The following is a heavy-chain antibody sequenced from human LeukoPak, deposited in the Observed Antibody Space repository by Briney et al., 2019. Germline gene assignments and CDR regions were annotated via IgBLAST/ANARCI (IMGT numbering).Heavy chain of an antibody. D-gene: IGHD3-10*01. Sequence: GGSLRLSCAASGFTFSSYAMSWVRQAPGKGLEWVAVISYDGSNKYYADSVKGRFTISRDNSKNTLYLQMNSLRAEDTAVYYCARVVWFGEPPTNFWGQGTLVTVSS. V-gene: IGHV3-30-3*01. CDR2: ISYDGSNK. J-gene: IGHJ4*02. CDR1: GFTFSSYA. CDR3: ARVVWFGEPPTNF.